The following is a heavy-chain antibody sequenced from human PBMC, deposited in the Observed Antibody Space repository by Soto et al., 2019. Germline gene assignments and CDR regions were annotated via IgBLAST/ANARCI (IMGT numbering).Heavy chain of an antibody. V-gene: IGHV3-30*18. D-gene: IGHD2-21*02. CDR2: ISYDGSNK. Sequence: GGSLRLSCAASGFTFSSYGMHWVRQAPGKGLEWVAVISYDGSNKYYADSVKGRFTISRDNSKNTLYLQMNSLRAEDTAVYYCAKDGGDPWSSYYYGMDVWGQGTTVTVSS. CDR1: GFTFSSYG. J-gene: IGHJ6*02. CDR3: AKDGGDPWSSYYYGMDV.